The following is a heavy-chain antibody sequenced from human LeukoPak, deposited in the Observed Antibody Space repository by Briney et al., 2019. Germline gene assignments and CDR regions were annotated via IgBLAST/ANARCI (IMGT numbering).Heavy chain of an antibody. Sequence: ASVKVSCKASGYTFTGYYIHWVRQAPGQGVEWMGWVNPNSGGTNYAQKFQGRVTMTRDTSISTAYMELSRLRSDDTAVYYCATLGSKRSPETNVDYWGQGTLVTVSS. CDR2: VNPNSGGT. CDR1: GYTFTGYY. D-gene: IGHD3-16*01. CDR3: ATLGSKRSPETNVDY. V-gene: IGHV1-2*02. J-gene: IGHJ4*02.